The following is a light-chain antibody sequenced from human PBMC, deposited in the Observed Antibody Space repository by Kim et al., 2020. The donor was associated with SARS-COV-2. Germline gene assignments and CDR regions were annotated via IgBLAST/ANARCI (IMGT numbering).Light chain of an antibody. CDR2: LNSDGSH. CDR3: QTWVTSLWV. Sequence: ASVNLTCTLSSGHSSYAIAWHQQQPEQGPRYLMKLNSDGSHSKGDGIPDRFSGSSSGAERYLTISSLQSEDEADYYCQTWVTSLWVFGGGTQLTVL. CDR1: SGHSSYA. J-gene: IGLJ3*02. V-gene: IGLV4-69*01.